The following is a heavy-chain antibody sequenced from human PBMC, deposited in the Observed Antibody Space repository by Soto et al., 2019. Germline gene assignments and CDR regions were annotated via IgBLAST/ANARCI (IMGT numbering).Heavy chain of an antibody. Sequence: QVQLVQSGAEVKKPGSSVKVSCKASGGTFSSYAISWVRQAPGQGLEWMGGIIPISETTNYAQKFQGRVTITADESKSTDYMELSSLRSADTAVYYCARSHGISPSLDSYYDSYYGMDVWGQGTTVTVSS. CDR1: GGTFSSYA. CDR2: IIPISETT. D-gene: IGHD3-3*02. V-gene: IGHV1-69*01. J-gene: IGHJ6*02. CDR3: ARSHGISPSLDSYYDSYYGMDV.